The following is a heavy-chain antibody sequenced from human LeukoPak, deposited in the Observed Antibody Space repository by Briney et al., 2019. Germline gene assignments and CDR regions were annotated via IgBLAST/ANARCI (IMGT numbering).Heavy chain of an antibody. CDR3: ARGNILTGYCFDF. J-gene: IGHJ4*02. CDR1: GGSITGYY. D-gene: IGHD3-9*01. Sequence: SETLSLTCAVYGGSITGYYWSWIRQTPGRGLEWVGEIHDTGATSYNPSLKSRATISTDTSKSQFSLRLSSVTATDTAVYYCARGNILTGYCFDFWGQGALVTVSS. CDR2: IHDTGAT. V-gene: IGHV4-34*01.